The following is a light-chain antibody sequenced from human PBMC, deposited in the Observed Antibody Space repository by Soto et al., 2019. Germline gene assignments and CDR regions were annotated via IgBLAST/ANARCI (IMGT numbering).Light chain of an antibody. CDR1: SSDVGGYNY. CDR2: EVS. V-gene: IGLV2-8*01. CDR3: SSYAGSNNYVV. Sequence: QSVLTQPPSASGSPGQSVTISCTGTSSDVGGYNYVSWYQQHPGKAHELMIYEVSKRPSGVPDRFSGSKSGNTASLTVSGLQAEDEADYYCSSYAGSNNYVVFGGGTKLTVL. J-gene: IGLJ2*01.